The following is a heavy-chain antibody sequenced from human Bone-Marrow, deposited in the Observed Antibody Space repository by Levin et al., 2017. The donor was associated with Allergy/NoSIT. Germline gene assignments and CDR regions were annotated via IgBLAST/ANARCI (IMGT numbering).Heavy chain of an antibody. Sequence: GASVKVSCKASGYSFSTYGINWVRQAPGQGLEWMGWISVYNGDTKYAQKFQGRVSMTTDTSTSTAYMEVRSLRSDDTAVFYCARDRAPYCTSSNCFRGNWFDPWGQGTLVTVSS. CDR2: ISVYNGDT. J-gene: IGHJ5*02. D-gene: IGHD2-2*01. V-gene: IGHV1-18*01. CDR3: ARDRAPYCTSSNCFRGNWFDP. CDR1: GYSFSTYG.